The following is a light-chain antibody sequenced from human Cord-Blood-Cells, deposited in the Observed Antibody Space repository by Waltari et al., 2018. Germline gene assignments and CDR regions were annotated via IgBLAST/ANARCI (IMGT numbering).Light chain of an antibody. CDR1: QSVLYSSNNKNY. CDR3: QQYYSTPWT. V-gene: IGKV4-1*01. J-gene: IGKJ1*01. CDR2: WAS. Sequence: DIVMTQSPDSLAVSLGERATIHCQSSQSVLYSSNNKNYLAWYQQKPGQPPKLLIYWASTRESGVPDRFSGSGSGTDFTLTISGLQAEDVAVYYCQQYYSTPWTFGQGTKVEIK.